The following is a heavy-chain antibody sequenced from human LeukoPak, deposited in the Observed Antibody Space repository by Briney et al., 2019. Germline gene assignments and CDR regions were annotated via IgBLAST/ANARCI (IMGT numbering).Heavy chain of an antibody. CDR2: INHSGST. CDR3: AKAHNKRSGSFHGFDP. V-gene: IGHV4-34*01. J-gene: IGHJ5*02. CDR1: GGSFIGYY. D-gene: IGHD1-26*01. Sequence: SETLSLPCAVYGGSFIGYYWSWIRPPPGKGLEWIGEINHSGSTNYNPSLKSRVTISVDTSKNQFSLKLSSVTAADTAVYYCAKAHNKRSGSFHGFDPWGQGTLVTVSS.